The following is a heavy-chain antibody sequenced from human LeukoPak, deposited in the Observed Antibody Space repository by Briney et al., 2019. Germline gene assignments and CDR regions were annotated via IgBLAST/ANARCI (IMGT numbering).Heavy chain of an antibody. D-gene: IGHD3-22*01. J-gene: IGHJ4*02. Sequence: SETLSLTCTVSGGSICSYYWSWIRQPPGKGREGIGYIYYSGSTNYNPSLKSRVTISVDTSKNQFSLKLSSVTAADTAVYYCARLSLRYYYDSSGYSDVDYWGQGTLVTVSS. CDR2: IYYSGST. CDR3: ARLSLRYYYDSSGYSDVDY. CDR1: GGSICSYY. V-gene: IGHV4-59*01.